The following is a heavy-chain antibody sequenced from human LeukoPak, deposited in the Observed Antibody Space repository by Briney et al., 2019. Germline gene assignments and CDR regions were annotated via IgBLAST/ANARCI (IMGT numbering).Heavy chain of an antibody. CDR2: INHSGST. CDR3: ARGTKRWGGYYWGNWFDP. J-gene: IGHJ5*02. D-gene: IGHD3-3*01. CDR1: GGSFSGYY. Sequence: SETLSLTCAVYGGSFSGYYWSWIRQPPGKGLEWIGEINHSGSTNYNPSLKSRVTISVDTSKNQFSLKLSSVTAADTAVYYCARGTKRWGGYYWGNWFDPWGQGTLVTVSS. V-gene: IGHV4-34*01.